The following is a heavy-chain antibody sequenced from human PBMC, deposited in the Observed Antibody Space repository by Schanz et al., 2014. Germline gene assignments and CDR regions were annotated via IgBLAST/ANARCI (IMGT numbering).Heavy chain of an antibody. CDR1: RYTFTSYG. J-gene: IGHJ4*02. Sequence: QGQLVQSGPEVKEPGASVKVSCEASRYTFTSYGINWVRQAPGQGLEWMGWISAYNGNTNYAQKLQGRVTMTTDTSTSTAYMELRSLRSDDTAVYYCARGGYSSGWYDRDIAHFDYWGQGTQVTVSS. CDR3: ARGGYSSGWYDRDIAHFDY. D-gene: IGHD6-19*01. CDR2: ISAYNGNT. V-gene: IGHV1-18*01.